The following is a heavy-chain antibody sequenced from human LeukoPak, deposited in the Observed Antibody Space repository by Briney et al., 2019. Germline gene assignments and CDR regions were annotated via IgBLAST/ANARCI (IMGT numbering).Heavy chain of an antibody. CDR2: IKSKADGGTT. CDR1: GYSFSDDW. CDR3: SDAFDI. J-gene: IGHJ3*02. Sequence: GGSLRLSCAVSGYSFSDDWMRWVRQAPGKGLEWVGRIKSKADGGTTDYAAPLKGRFTISRDDSKNTVYLQMNSLTTEDTALYQCSDAFDIWGRGTMVTVSS. V-gene: IGHV3-15*01.